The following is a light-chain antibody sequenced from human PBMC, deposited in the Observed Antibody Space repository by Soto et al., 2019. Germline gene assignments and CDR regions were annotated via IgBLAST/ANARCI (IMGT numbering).Light chain of an antibody. CDR1: QSVLNRSNNKNS. Sequence: DIVMTQSPDSLAVSLGERATINCKSSQSVLNRSNNKNSLAWYQRKPGQPPKLLVYWASTRESGVPDRFSGGGSGTDFTLNIGSLQAADVAPSHCPRYQGLPFTFGGGTKVEI. V-gene: IGKV4-1*01. J-gene: IGKJ4*01. CDR3: PRYQGLPFT. CDR2: WAS.